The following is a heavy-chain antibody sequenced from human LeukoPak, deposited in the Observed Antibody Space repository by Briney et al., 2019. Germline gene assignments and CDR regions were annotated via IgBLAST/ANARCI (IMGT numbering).Heavy chain of an antibody. CDR3: ARDFAS. Sequence: GGSLRLSCAASGFTFSTYDMVWVRQAPGMGLEWVSTITSDSSYMYYADSVKGRFTISRDNAKNSLYLQMNILRVEDTAVYHCARDFASWGQGTLVTVSS. CDR2: ITSDSSYM. V-gene: IGHV3-21*01. CDR1: GFTFSTYD. J-gene: IGHJ5*01.